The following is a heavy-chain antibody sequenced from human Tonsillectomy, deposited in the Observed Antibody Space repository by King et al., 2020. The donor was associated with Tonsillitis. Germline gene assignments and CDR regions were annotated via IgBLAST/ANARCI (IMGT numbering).Heavy chain of an antibody. V-gene: IGHV1-8*01. CDR2: MNPNSGNT. CDR1: GYTFSSSD. CDR3: ARRSGLAVAGTVDFDY. D-gene: IGHD6-19*01. J-gene: IGHJ4*02. Sequence: VQLVESGAEVKKPGASVKVSCKASGYTFSSSDINWVRQATGQGLEWMGWMNPNSGNTGYAQKFQGRVTMTRDTSISTAYMELSSLKSEDTAVYYCARRSGLAVAGTVDFDYWGQGTLVTVSS.